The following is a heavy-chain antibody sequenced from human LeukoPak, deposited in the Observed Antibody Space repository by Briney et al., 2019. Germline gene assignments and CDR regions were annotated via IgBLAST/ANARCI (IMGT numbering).Heavy chain of an antibody. V-gene: IGHV3-21*01. CDR3: ARDYYDSSGSPQDY. Sequence: GGSLRLSCAASGFTFSSYSMNWVRQAPGKGLEWVSSISSSSSYIYYADSVKGRFTISRNNAENSLYLQMNSLRAEDTAVYYCARDYYDSSGSPQDYWGQGTLVTVSS. D-gene: IGHD3-22*01. CDR2: ISSSSSYI. J-gene: IGHJ4*02. CDR1: GFTFSSYS.